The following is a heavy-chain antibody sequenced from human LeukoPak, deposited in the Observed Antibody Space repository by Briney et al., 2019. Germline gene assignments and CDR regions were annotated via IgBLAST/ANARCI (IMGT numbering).Heavy chain of an antibody. J-gene: IGHJ6*02. CDR3: ARDPAAETTVTTVYYGMDV. Sequence: PSETLSLTCTVSGDSIRSSSYYWGWIRQPPGKGLEWIGSIYYSGITYDNPSLKSRVTISVDTSKNQFSLKLSSVTAADTAVYYCARDPAAETTVTTVYYGMDVWGQGTTVTVSS. CDR2: IYYSGIT. D-gene: IGHD4-17*01. V-gene: IGHV4-39*02. CDR1: GDSIRSSSYY.